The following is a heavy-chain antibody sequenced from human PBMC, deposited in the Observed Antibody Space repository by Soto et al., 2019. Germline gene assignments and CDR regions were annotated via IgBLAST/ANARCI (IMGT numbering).Heavy chain of an antibody. CDR3: ARDRSGGSDTFDY. CDR2: IWYDGSNK. V-gene: IGHV3-33*01. D-gene: IGHD2-15*01. J-gene: IGHJ4*02. CDR1: GFTFSSYG. Sequence: QVQLVESGGGVVQPGRSLRLSCAASGFTFSSYGMHWVRQAPGKGLEWVAVIWYDGSNKYYADSVKGRFTISRDNSKNTLYLQKNSLRAEDTAVYYCARDRSGGSDTFDYWGQGTLVTVSS.